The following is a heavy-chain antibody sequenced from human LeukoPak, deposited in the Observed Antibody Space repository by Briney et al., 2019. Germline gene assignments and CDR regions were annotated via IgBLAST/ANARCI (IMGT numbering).Heavy chain of an antibody. CDR1: GFTFSSYG. CDR2: TSYDGSNK. CDR3: AKGSITMIVVAPDY. Sequence: GSLRLSCAASGFTFSSYGMHWVRQAPGKGLEWVAVTSYDGSNKYYADSVKGRFTISRDNSKNTLYLQMNSLRAEDTAVYYCAKGSITMIVVAPDYWGQGTLVTVSS. J-gene: IGHJ4*02. V-gene: IGHV3-30*18. D-gene: IGHD3-22*01.